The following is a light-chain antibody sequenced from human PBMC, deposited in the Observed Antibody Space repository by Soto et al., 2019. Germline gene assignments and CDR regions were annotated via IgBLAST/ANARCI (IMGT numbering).Light chain of an antibody. CDR3: HQRQRWPRT. CDR1: QGVSRK. CDR2: EAS. Sequence: EIVMTQSPATLSVAPGERVTFSCRASQGVSRKLAWYQHKPGQAPRLLIYEASNRAAGIPARFSGSGSGTDFTLTITSLEPEDFAFYYCHQRQRWPRTFGQGTKVDIK. J-gene: IGKJ1*01. V-gene: IGKV3-11*01.